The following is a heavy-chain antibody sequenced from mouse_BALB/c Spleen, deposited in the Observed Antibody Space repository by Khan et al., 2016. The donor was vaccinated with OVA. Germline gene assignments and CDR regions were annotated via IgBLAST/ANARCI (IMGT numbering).Heavy chain of an antibody. CDR2: IRYDGDS. CDR3: ARGGSSGPAWFTY. V-gene: IGHV3-6*02. D-gene: IGHD3-1*01. J-gene: IGHJ3*01. CDR1: GYSITSGYF. Sequence: EVQLQESGPGLVKPSQSLSLTCSVTGYSITSGYFWNWIRQFPGNKLEWMGYIRYDGDSNYNPSLKNRISITRDTSKNRFFLQLNYLIPEDTATYYWARGGSSGPAWFTYWGQGTLVTVSA.